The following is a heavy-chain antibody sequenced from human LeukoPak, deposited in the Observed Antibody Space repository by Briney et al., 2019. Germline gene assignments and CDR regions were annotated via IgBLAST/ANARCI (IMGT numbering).Heavy chain of an antibody. Sequence: PSETLSLTCAVYGGSFSGYYWSWIRQPPGKGLEWIGEINHSGSTNYNPSLKSRVTISVDTSKNQFSLKLSSVTAADTAVYYCARGDGAAAGSLDYWGQGTLVTVSS. D-gene: IGHD6-13*01. CDR1: GGSFSGYY. V-gene: IGHV4-34*01. CDR3: ARGDGAAAGSLDY. J-gene: IGHJ4*02. CDR2: INHSGST.